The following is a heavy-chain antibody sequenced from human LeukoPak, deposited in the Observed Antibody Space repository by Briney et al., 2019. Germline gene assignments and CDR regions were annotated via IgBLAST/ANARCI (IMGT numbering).Heavy chain of an antibody. CDR1: GGTFSSYA. V-gene: IGHV1-69*05. J-gene: IGHJ6*03. CDR2: IIPILGTA. Sequence: ASVKVSCRTYGGTFSSYAIIWVRQAPGQGLEWMGGIIPILGTANYAQKFQGRVTITTDESTSTVYMELRSLRSEDTAVYYCASTPLYYYYYMDVWGLGTTVTVSS. CDR3: ASTPLYYYYYMDV.